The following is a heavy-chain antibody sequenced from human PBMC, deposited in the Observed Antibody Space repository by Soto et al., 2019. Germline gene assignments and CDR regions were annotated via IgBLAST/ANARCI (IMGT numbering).Heavy chain of an antibody. J-gene: IGHJ6*02. CDR1: GGTFNNYP. Sequence: SVKVSCKASGGTFNNYPITWVRQAPGQGLEWMGGSIPIFGTANYAQKFQGRVTISVDESTSASYMELSSLRSEDTAVYYCARGRGYSGDDHYYYFDMDVWGQGTTVTVSS. D-gene: IGHD5-12*01. CDR3: ARGRGYSGDDHYYYFDMDV. V-gene: IGHV1-69*13. CDR2: SIPIFGTA.